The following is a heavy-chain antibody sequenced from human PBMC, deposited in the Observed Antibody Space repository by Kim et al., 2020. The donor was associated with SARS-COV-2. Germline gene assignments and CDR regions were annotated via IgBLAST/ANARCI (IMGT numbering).Heavy chain of an antibody. J-gene: IGHJ6*02. D-gene: IGHD3-22*01. Sequence: ETLSLTCTVSGGSISSSSYYWGWIRQPPGQGLEWIGSIYYSGSTYYNPSLKSRVTISVDTSKNQFSLKLSSVTAADTAVYYCARDPFITTIVVAQGYYYGMDVWGQGTTVTVSS. CDR3: ARDPFITTIVVAQGYYYGMDV. CDR2: IYYSGST. CDR1: GGSISSSSYY. V-gene: IGHV4-39*02.